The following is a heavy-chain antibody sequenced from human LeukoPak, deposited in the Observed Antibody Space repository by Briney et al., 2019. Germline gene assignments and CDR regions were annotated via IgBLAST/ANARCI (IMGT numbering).Heavy chain of an antibody. CDR3: AKDSPGFGIVFDS. V-gene: IGHV3-23*01. CDR1: GFTFSTYS. J-gene: IGHJ4*02. Sequence: PVGSLRLSCAASGFTFSTYSMSWVRQAPGKGLEGVSTITAGGGNKDYADSVKGRFTISSDNSKNTVYLQMNSLRAEDTAVYYCAKDSPGFGIVFDSWGQGTLVTVSS. D-gene: IGHD3-16*01. CDR2: ITAGGGNK.